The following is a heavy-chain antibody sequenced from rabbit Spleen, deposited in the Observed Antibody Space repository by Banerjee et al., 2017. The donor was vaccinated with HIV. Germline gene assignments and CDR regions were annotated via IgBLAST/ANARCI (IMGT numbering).Heavy chain of an antibody. CDR1: AFSFSDRDV. CDR3: ARDLVGVIGWNFNL. J-gene: IGHJ4*01. V-gene: IGHV1S45*01. D-gene: IGHD1-1*01. CDR2: INAATAKP. Sequence: QEQLVESGGGLVKPEGSLTLTCKASAFSFSDRDVMCWVRQAPGKGLEWIACINAATAKPVYATWAKGRFTISRTSSTTVTLQMTSLTAADTATCFCARDLVGVIGWNFNLWGQGTLVTVS.